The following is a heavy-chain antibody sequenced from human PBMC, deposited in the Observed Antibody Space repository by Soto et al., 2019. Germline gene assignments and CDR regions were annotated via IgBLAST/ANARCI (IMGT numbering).Heavy chain of an antibody. CDR1: GDTISSSAYF. CDR3: ARHLGEGYFDY. Sequence: SETLSLTSTVSGDTISSSAYFWGWVRQPPGKGLEWIGSIYYSGSTYYNPSLKSRVTISVDTSKNHFSLKLSSVTAADTAVYYCARHLGEGYFDYWGQGTLVTVSS. CDR2: IYYSGST. V-gene: IGHV4-39*01. J-gene: IGHJ4*02.